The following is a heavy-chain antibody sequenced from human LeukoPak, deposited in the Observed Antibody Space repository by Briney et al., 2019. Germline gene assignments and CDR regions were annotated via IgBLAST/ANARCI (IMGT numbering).Heavy chain of an antibody. CDR3: ARDIVIAARRRYFDL. CDR1: GASISSSSYY. Sequence: PSETLSLTCTVSGASISSSSYYWGWIRQPPGKGLEWIGSIYYSGSTYYNPSLKSRVTISVDTSKNQFSLKLSSVTAADAAVYYCARDIVIAARRRYFDLWGRGTLVTVSS. D-gene: IGHD6-6*01. CDR2: IYYSGST. V-gene: IGHV4-39*07. J-gene: IGHJ2*01.